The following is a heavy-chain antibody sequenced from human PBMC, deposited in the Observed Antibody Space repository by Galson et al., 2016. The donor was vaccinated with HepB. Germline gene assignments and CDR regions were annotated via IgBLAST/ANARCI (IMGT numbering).Heavy chain of an antibody. CDR1: GYRFTTYW. CDR2: ICPCDSET. Sequence: QSGAEVKKPGESLKISCQGSGYRFTTYWIGLVRQMPGIGPEWMGIICPCDSETKYSPSFQGQVTISVDKSISTVYLQWSGLKASDTAMYYCGRIGYSSGHDYWGQGTLVTVSS. CDR3: GRIGYSSGHDY. D-gene: IGHD6-19*01. V-gene: IGHV5-51*01. J-gene: IGHJ4*02.